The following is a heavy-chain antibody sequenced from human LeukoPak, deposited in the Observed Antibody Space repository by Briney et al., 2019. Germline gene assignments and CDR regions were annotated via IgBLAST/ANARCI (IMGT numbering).Heavy chain of an antibody. J-gene: IGHJ4*02. Sequence: SETLSFTCAVSGYSISSGYYWGWIRQPPGKGLEWIGSIYHSGSTYYNPSLKSRVTISVDTSKNQFSLKLSSVTAADTAVYYCASVFWSGYPYWGQGTLVTVSS. V-gene: IGHV4-38-2*01. D-gene: IGHD3-3*01. CDR1: GYSISSGYY. CDR2: IYHSGST. CDR3: ASVFWSGYPY.